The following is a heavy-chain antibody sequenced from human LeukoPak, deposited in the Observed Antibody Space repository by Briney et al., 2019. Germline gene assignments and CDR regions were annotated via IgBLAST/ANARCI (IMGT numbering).Heavy chain of an antibody. CDR2: IVVASGNT. V-gene: IGHV1-58*01. CDR3: ARGRGSSWFFDY. D-gene: IGHD6-13*01. J-gene: IGHJ4*02. CDR1: GFTFTNSA. Sequence: GTSVKVSCKASGFTFTNSAVQWVRQARGQRLEWIGWIVVASGNTNYAPKFQERVTITRVMSTSTAYMGLSSLRSEDTAVYYCARGRGSSWFFDYWGQGTLVTVSS.